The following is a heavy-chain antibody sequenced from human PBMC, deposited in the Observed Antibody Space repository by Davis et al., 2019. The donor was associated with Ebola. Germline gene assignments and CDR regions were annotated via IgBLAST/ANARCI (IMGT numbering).Heavy chain of an antibody. V-gene: IGHV4-61*01. J-gene: IGHJ6*02. CDR2: IYYSGST. Sequence: MPSETLSLTCTVSGGSVSSGSYYWSWIRQPPGKGLEWIGYIYYSGSTNYNPSLKSRVTISVDTSKNQFSLKLSSVTAADTAVYYCATLPAAVVHYYYGMDVWGQGTTVTVSS. CDR3: ATLPAAVVHYYYGMDV. D-gene: IGHD2-2*01. CDR1: GGSVSSGSYY.